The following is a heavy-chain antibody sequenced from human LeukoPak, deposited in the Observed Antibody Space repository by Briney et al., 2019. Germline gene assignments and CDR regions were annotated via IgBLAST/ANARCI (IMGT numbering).Heavy chain of an antibody. CDR1: GFTFNYYA. D-gene: IGHD3-10*01. J-gene: IGHJ4*02. V-gene: IGHV3-23*01. CDR2: ISSIGDRT. Sequence: GGSLRHSCAASGFTFNYYAMSWVRQAPGKGLEWVSSISSIGDRTYYADSVKGRFTISRDKSNHTLYLQMNSLRAEDTAVYYCAKDLSPYASGSKTYDYWGQGTLVTVSS. CDR3: AKDLSPYASGSKTYDY.